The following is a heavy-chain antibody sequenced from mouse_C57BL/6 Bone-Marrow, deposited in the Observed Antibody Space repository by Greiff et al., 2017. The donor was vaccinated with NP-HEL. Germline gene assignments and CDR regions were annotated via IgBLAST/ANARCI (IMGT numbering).Heavy chain of an antibody. D-gene: IGHD1-1*01. CDR3: ARGCTYYDGSYNYAMDY. J-gene: IGHJ4*01. Sequence: VQLQQSGPELVKPGASVKISCKASGYTFTDYNMDWVKQSHGQSLEWIGDINPNNGGTNYNQKFKGKATLTVDKSSSTAYMELRSLTSEDTAVYCCARGCTYYDGSYNYAMDYWGQGTTVTVSS. CDR1: GYTFTDYN. CDR2: INPNNGGT. V-gene: IGHV1-18*01.